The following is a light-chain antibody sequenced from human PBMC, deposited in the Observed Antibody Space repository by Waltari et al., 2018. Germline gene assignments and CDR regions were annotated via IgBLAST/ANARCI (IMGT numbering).Light chain of an antibody. V-gene: IGKV1-12*01. CDR1: EGISGW. Sequence: DIQMAQSPSSVSASVGDRVTITWRASEGISGWLAWYQQKPGKAPKLLIYAASRLQSGVPSRFSGSGSGTDVTLAISSLQPEDFATYYCQQANSVPYTFGPGTKVDFK. CDR2: AAS. CDR3: QQANSVPYT. J-gene: IGKJ3*01.